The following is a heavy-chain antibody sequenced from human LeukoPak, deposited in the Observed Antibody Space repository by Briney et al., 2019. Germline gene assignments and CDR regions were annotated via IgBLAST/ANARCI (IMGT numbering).Heavy chain of an antibody. CDR2: IWYDGSNK. CDR3: ARDSSGSWYGPPVDY. V-gene: IGHV3-33*08. CDR1: GFTFKSYA. D-gene: IGHD6-13*01. J-gene: IGHJ4*02. Sequence: GGSLRLSCSASGFTFKSYAMHWVRQAPGKGLEWVAVIWYDGSNKYYADSVKGRFTISRDNSKNTLYLQMNSLRAEDTAVYYCARDSSGSWYGPPVDYWGQGTLVTVSS.